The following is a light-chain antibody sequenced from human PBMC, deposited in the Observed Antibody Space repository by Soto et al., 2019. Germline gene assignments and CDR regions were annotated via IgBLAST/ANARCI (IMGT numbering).Light chain of an antibody. CDR2: KAS. CDR1: QSLSSW. J-gene: IGKJ1*01. CDR3: QQYNSYSPET. V-gene: IGKV1-5*03. Sequence: DIQMTQSPSTLSASVGDRVTITCRASQSLSSWLAWYQQKPGKAPKLLIYKASSLESGVPSRFSGSGSGTEFTLTISSLQPDDFATYYCQQYNSYSPETFGQGTKVAIK.